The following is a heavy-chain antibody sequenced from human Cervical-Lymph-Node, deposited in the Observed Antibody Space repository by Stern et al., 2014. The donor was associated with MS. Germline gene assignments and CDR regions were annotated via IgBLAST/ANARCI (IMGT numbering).Heavy chain of an antibody. CDR2: INLDGRST. D-gene: IGHD1-1*01. Sequence: EVQLVESGGGVDQPGGSLRLSCAASGFTFNNYWMHWVRQVPGKGLMWVSRINLDGRSTTYADSVKGRFTVTRDNAKNTLYLQMNRLRAEDTAVYYCVREGWNDVYFDHWGQGTLVTVSS. CDR3: VREGWNDVYFDH. V-gene: IGHV3-74*01. J-gene: IGHJ4*02. CDR1: GFTFNNYW.